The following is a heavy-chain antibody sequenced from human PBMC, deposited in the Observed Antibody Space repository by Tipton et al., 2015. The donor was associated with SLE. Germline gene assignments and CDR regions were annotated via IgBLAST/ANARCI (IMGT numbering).Heavy chain of an antibody. V-gene: IGHV3-11*05. CDR2: ISSSSSYT. CDR3: TTDGSAGMRYSSAFDI. D-gene: IGHD1-1*01. J-gene: IGHJ3*02. CDR1: GFTFSSYY. Sequence: SLRLSCAASGFTFSSYYMSWIRQAPGKGLEWVSYISSSSSYTNYADSVKGRFTISRDNAKNSLYLQMNSLRAEDTAVYYCTTDGSAGMRYSSAFDIWGQGTMVTVSS.